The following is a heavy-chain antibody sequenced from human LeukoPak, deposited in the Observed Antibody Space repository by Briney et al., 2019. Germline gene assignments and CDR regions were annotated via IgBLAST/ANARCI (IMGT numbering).Heavy chain of an antibody. J-gene: IGHJ4*02. D-gene: IGHD2-15*01. V-gene: IGHV3-30*02. CDR3: AKTSDQLLYSKLDF. Sequence: GGSLRLSCATSGFTFSFYGMHWLRQAPGKGLEGVAFIQNDGSYTFYADSVQGRFSISRDNSKNTLFLQMNSLRADDTAVYYCAKTSDQLLYSKLDFWGQGTLVTVSS. CDR2: IQNDGSYT. CDR1: GFTFSFYG.